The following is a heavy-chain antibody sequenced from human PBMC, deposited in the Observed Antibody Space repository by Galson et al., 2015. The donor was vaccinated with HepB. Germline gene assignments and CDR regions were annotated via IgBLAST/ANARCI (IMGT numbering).Heavy chain of an antibody. CDR3: AKAGGFPGVVVPAAIGAFDI. CDR1: GFTFTTYA. J-gene: IGHJ3*02. V-gene: IGHV3-23*01. CDR2: ISGSGGTT. D-gene: IGHD2-2*01. Sequence: SLRLSCAASGFTFTTYAMSWVRQAPGKGLEWVSSISGSGGTTYYADSVKGRITISRDNSKNTLHLQMNSLRTEDTALYYCAKAGGFPGVVVPAAIGAFDIWGQGTMVTVSS.